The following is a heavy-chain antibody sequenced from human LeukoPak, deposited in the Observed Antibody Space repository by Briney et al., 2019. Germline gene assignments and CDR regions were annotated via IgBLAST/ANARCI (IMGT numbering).Heavy chain of an antibody. V-gene: IGHV5-51*01. CDR1: GYSFTNYW. CDR2: LYPGDSDT. CDR3: ARLYLPYTSAWYGSAFDI. Sequence: TGESLQISCKGSGYSFTNYWIGWVRQMPGKGLEWMGILYPGDSDTRYSPSFQGQVTISADRSITTAYLQGSSLKASDTAMYYCARLYLPYTSAWYGSAFDIWGQGTMVTVSS. D-gene: IGHD6-13*01. J-gene: IGHJ3*02.